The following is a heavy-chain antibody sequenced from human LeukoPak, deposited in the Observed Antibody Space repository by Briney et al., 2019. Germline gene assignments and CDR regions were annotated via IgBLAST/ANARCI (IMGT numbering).Heavy chain of an antibody. Sequence: GGSLRLSCAASGFTFSSYWMSWVRQAPGKGLEWVAVIWYDGSNKYYADSVKGRFTISRDNSKNTLYLQMNSLRAEDTAVYYCARDRRELGSGYYLFDYWGQGTLVTVSS. D-gene: IGHD3-22*01. V-gene: IGHV3-33*08. CDR3: ARDRRELGSGYYLFDY. CDR2: IWYDGSNK. CDR1: GFTFSSYW. J-gene: IGHJ4*02.